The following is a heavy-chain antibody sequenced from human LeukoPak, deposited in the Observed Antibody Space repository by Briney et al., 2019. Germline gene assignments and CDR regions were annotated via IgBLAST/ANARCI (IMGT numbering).Heavy chain of an antibody. J-gene: IGHJ6*02. V-gene: IGHV3-11*01. CDR1: GFTFSDYA. CDR3: ARGGWQQPPYYYYGMDV. CDR2: ISSSGSTI. Sequence: GGSLRLSCAASGFTFSDYAMSWVRQAPGKGLEWVSYISSSGSTIYYADSVKGRFTISRDNARNSLYLQMNSLRAEDTAVYYCARGGWQQPPYYYYGMDVWGQGTTVTVSS. D-gene: IGHD6-13*01.